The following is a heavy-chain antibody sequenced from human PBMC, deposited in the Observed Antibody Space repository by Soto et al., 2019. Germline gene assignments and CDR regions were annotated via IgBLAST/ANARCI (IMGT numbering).Heavy chain of an antibody. CDR2: LYYSGST. D-gene: IGHD6-13*01. CDR1: GGSVSSGSYF. Sequence: SETLSLTCTVSGGSVSSGSYFWIRQSPGKGLEWIASLYYSGSTNYNPSLKSRVTTSVDTSKNQFSLKLNSVTAADTAVYFCARELITAAGSFDFWGQGTLVTVSS. CDR3: ARELITAAGSFDF. J-gene: IGHJ4*02. V-gene: IGHV4-61*01.